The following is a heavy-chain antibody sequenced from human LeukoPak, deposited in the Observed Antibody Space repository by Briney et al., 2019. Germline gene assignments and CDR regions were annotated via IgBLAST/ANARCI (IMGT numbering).Heavy chain of an antibody. V-gene: IGHV3-74*01. CDR2: INSDGSST. Sequence: GGSLRLSCAASGFTFSSYWIHWVRQAPGKGLVWVSRINSDGSSTSYADSVKGRFTISRDNSKNTLYLQMNSLRAEDTAVYYCAKDLGPSGDYYDSSAPMGYWGQGTLVTVSS. D-gene: IGHD3-22*01. CDR3: AKDLGPSGDYYDSSAPMGY. CDR1: GFTFSSYW. J-gene: IGHJ4*02.